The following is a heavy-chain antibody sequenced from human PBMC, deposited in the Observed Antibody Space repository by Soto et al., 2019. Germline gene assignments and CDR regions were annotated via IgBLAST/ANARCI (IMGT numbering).Heavy chain of an antibody. V-gene: IGHV4-34*01. D-gene: IGHD2-8*01. CDR2: INHSGST. CDR3: ASRRKWYYYYYYGMDV. J-gene: IGHJ6*02. CDR1: GGSFSGYY. Sequence: PSETLSLTCAVYGGSFSGYYWSWIRQPPGKGLEWIWEINHSGSTNYNPSLKSRVTISVDTSKNQFSLKLSSVTAADTAVYYCASRRKWYYYYYYGMDVWGQGTTVTVSS.